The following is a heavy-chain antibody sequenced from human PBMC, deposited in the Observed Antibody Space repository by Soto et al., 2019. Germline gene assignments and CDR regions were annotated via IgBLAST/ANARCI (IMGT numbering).Heavy chain of an antibody. CDR3: AKDSYGGSDTDAFYI. CDR1: GFTFSSYG. V-gene: IGHV3-30*18. D-gene: IGHD6-6*01. CDR2: ISYDGSNK. J-gene: IGHJ3*02. Sequence: QVQLVESGGGVVQPGRSLRLSCAASGFTFSSYGMHWVRQAPGKGLEWVAVISYDGSNKYYADSVKGRFTISRDNSKDALYRQVNSLRAEDTAVYYCAKDSYGGSDTDAFYIWGQGTMVTVSS.